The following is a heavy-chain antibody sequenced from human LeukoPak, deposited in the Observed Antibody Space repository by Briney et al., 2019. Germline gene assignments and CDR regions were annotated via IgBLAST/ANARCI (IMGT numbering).Heavy chain of an antibody. J-gene: IGHJ4*02. Sequence: PSGTLSLTCTVSGGSISSYYWSWIRQPPGKGLEWIGYIYTSGSTNYNPSLKSRVTISVDTSKNQFSLKLSSVTAADTAVYYCARLVSWGYYYYFDYWGQGTLVTVSS. V-gene: IGHV4-4*09. CDR1: GGSISSYY. D-gene: IGHD3-22*01. CDR3: ARLVSWGYYYYFDY. CDR2: IYTSGST.